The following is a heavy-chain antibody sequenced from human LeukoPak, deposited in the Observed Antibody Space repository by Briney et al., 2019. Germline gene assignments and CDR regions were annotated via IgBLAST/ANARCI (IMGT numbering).Heavy chain of an antibody. J-gene: IGHJ4*02. CDR2: ISYDGSNK. CDR1: GFTFSSYA. CDR3: ARLAGAGSSGFDY. Sequence: GGSLRLSCAASGFTFSSYAMHWVRQAPGKGLEWVAVISYDGSNKYYADSVKGRFTISRDNSKNTLYLQMNSLRAEDTAVYYCARLAGAGSSGFDYWGQGTLVTVSS. V-gene: IGHV3-30-3*01. D-gene: IGHD1-26*01.